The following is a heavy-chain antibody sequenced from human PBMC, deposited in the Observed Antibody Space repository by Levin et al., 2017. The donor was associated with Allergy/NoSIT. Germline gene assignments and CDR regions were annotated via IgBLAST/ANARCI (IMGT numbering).Heavy chain of an antibody. Sequence: GESLKISCKASRHSFVSYWIGWVRQMPGKGLEWMGIIYPGNSDTRYGPSFQGQVTISVDKSISTAYLQWSSLKASDTAMYYCASHSDRLTFGGLNYYYYGMDVWGQGTTVTVSS. CDR3: ASHSDRLTFGGLNYYYYGMDV. CDR2: IYPGNSDT. V-gene: IGHV5-51*01. CDR1: RHSFVSYW. J-gene: IGHJ6*02. D-gene: IGHD3-16*01.